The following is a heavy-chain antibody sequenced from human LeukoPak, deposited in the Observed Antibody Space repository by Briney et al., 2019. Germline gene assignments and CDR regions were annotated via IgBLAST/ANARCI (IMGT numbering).Heavy chain of an antibody. V-gene: IGHV4-34*01. J-gene: IGHJ4*02. CDR3: ARASKKCTGPSCPFDF. D-gene: IGHD2-2*01. CDR1: GGSFRGYY. Sequence: SETLSLTCAVYGGSFRGYYWSWIRQPPGKGLEWIGEINHSGSTNYNPSLKSRVTISVDTSKNQFSLKLSSVTAADTAVYYCARASKKCTGPSCPFDFWGQGTLVTVSS. CDR2: INHSGST.